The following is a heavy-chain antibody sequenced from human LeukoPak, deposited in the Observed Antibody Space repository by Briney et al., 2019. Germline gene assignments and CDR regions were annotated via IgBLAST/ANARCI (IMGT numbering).Heavy chain of an antibody. CDR1: GFTFSSYW. V-gene: IGHV3-7*01. CDR2: IKQDGSEK. J-gene: IGHJ3*02. CDR3: ARESKGFAFDI. Sequence: GGSLRLSCAASGFTFSSYWMSWVRQAPGKGLEWVVNIKQDGSEKYYVDSVKGRFTISRDNAKNSLYLQMNSLRAEDTAVYYCARESKGFAFDIWGQGTMVTVSS.